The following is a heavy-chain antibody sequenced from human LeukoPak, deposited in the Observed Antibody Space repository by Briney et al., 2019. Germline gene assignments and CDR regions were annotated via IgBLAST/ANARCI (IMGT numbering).Heavy chain of an antibody. CDR1: GFTFRSYS. V-gene: IGHV4-34*01. CDR2: INHSGST. D-gene: IGHD3-10*01. Sequence: PGGSLRLSCVASGFTFRSYSMNWVRQPPGKGLEWIGEINHSGSTNYNPSLKSRVTISVDTSKNQFSLKLSSVTAADTAVYYCARAPYYYGSGSYSWGQGTLVTVSS. J-gene: IGHJ4*02. CDR3: ARAPYYYGSGSYS.